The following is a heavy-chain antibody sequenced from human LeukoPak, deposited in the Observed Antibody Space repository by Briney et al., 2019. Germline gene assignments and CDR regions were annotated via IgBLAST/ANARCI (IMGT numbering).Heavy chain of an antibody. V-gene: IGHV4-4*07. CDR1: GGSISNHY. CDR3: ARDRPFDYSNYNWFDP. CDR2: IYTSGTT. Sequence: SETLSLTCAVSGGSISNHYWSWIRQPAGKGLEWIGRIYTSGTTNYNPSLKRRLTMSVDTSKNQFSLNLASVSAADTAVYYCARDRPFDYSNYNWFDPWGQGTLVTVSS. D-gene: IGHD4-11*01. J-gene: IGHJ5*02.